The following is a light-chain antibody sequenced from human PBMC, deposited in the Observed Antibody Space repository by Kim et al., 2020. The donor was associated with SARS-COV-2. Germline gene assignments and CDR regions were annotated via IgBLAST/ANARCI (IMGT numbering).Light chain of an antibody. CDR3: QQSYSAVYS. CDR2: TAS. CDR1: QSIIRY. J-gene: IGKJ2*03. Sequence: ASVGDRVTITCRASQSIIRYLNWYQQKPGKAPQLLIYTASTLESGAPSRFSGSGSGTDFTLTISDLQPEDFATYYCQQSYSAVYSFGQGTKLEIK. V-gene: IGKV1-39*01.